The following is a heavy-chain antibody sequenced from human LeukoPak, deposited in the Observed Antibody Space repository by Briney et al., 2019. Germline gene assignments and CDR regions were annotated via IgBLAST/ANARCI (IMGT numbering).Heavy chain of an antibody. CDR1: GLSVETNY. J-gene: IGHJ5*02. CDR2: IWSGGAS. V-gene: IGHV3-53*01. CDR3: ASPSGWFVH. D-gene: IGHD2-15*01. Sequence: GGSLRLSCAASGLSVETNYMSWVRQSPAKGLEWVSVIWSGGASYYAESVKGRFTVSKDSSKNTLYLQMNSLRAEDTAVYYCASPSGWFVHWGQGSLVTVSS.